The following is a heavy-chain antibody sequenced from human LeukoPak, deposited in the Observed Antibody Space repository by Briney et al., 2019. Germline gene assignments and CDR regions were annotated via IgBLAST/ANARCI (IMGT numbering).Heavy chain of an antibody. J-gene: IGHJ4*02. CDR1: GFTFSSYW. D-gene: IGHD6-19*01. V-gene: IGHV3-7*01. Sequence: GGSLTLSCAASGFTFSSYWMSWVRQAPGQGLEWVANIKQDGSEKYYVDSVKGRFTISRDNAKNSLYLQMNSLRAEDTAVYYCASSGWSDFDYWGQGTLVTVSS. CDR2: IKQDGSEK. CDR3: ASSGWSDFDY.